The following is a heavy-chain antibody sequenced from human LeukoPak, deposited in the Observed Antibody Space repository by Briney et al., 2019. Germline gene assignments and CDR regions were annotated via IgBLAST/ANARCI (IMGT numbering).Heavy chain of an antibody. D-gene: IGHD1-26*01. Sequence: SVKVSCKASGGTFSSYAISWVRQAPGQGLEWVGGIIPIFGTANYAQKFQGRVTITADESTSTAYMELSSLRSEDTAVYYCARDDRYSGSYYVFDYWGQGTLVTVSS. CDR3: ARDDRYSGSYYVFDY. CDR1: GGTFSSYA. CDR2: IIPIFGTA. J-gene: IGHJ4*02. V-gene: IGHV1-69*13.